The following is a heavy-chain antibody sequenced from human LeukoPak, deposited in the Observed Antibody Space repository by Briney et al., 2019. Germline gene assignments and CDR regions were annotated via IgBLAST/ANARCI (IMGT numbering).Heavy chain of an antibody. CDR2: IGDNGDST. CDR1: GFTFSSYA. D-gene: IGHD4-23*01. Sequence: GGSLRLSCAASGFTFSSYAMSWVRQAPGKGLEWVSTIGDNGDSTYYADSVKGRFTISRDNSKNTLDLQMNSLRAQDTAVYYCAKYDYGGNPNEYYFDYWGQGTLVTVSS. CDR3: AKYDYGGNPNEYYFDY. J-gene: IGHJ4*02. V-gene: IGHV3-23*01.